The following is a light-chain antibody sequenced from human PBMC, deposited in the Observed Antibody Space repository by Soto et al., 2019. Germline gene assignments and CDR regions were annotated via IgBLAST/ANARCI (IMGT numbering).Light chain of an antibody. V-gene: IGKV4-1*01. Sequence: DIVMTQSPDSLAVSLGERATINCKSSQSVLYSSNNKNYLAWYQQKPGQPPKLLIYWASTRESGVPDRFSGSGSGTDFTLTISSLQAEGVAVYYCQQYYTTPWTFGQGTKVEIK. J-gene: IGKJ1*01. CDR3: QQYYTTPWT. CDR1: QSVLYSSNNKNY. CDR2: WAS.